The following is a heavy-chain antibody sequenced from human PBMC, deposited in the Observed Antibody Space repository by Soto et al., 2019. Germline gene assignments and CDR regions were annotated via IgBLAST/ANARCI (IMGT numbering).Heavy chain of an antibody. CDR1: CGSFSGYY. D-gene: IGHD4-4*01. V-gene: IGHV4-34*01. Sequence: SETLSLTCAVYCGSFSGYYWSWISQHPWKGLEWVGEINHSGSTNYNPSLKSRVTISVDTSKNQFSLKLSSVTAADTAVYYCARVWNSNYYFDYWGQGPLVTVSS. J-gene: IGHJ4*02. CDR2: INHSGST. CDR3: ARVWNSNYYFDY.